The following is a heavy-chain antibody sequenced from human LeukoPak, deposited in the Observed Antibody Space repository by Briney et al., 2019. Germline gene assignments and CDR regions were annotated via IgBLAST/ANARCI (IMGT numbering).Heavy chain of an antibody. V-gene: IGHV3-66*01. CDR3: ARAAYCGGDCSYYYGMDV. D-gene: IGHD2-21*02. CDR1: GFTVSSNY. Sequence: GGSLRLSCAASGFTVSSNYMSWVRQAPGKGLEWVSVIYSGGSTYYADSVKGRFTISRGNSKNTLYLQMNSLRAEDTALYYCARAAYCGGDCSYYYGMDVWGQGTTVTVSS. CDR2: IYSGGST. J-gene: IGHJ6*02.